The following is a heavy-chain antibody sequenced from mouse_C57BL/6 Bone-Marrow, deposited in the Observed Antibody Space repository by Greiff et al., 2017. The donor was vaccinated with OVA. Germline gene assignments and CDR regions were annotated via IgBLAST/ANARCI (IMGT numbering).Heavy chain of an antibody. D-gene: IGHD6-1*01. CDR2: ISYSGST. V-gene: IGHV3-1*01. Sequence: EVQLQQSGPGMVKPSQSLTLTCTVTGYSITSGYDWHWIRHFPGNKLEWMGYISYSGSTNYNPSLKSRISITHDTSTNHFFLKLNSVTTEDTATYYCARNLFFDVWGTGTTVTVSS. CDR1: GYSITSGYD. J-gene: IGHJ1*03. CDR3: ARNLFFDV.